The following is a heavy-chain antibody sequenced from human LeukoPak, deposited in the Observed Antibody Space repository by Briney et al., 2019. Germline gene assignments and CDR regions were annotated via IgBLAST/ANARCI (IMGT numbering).Heavy chain of an antibody. CDR1: GFTFSDYY. D-gene: IGHD2-15*01. V-gene: IGHV3-11*01. J-gene: IGHJ4*02. CDR2: ISSSGSTI. CDR3: ARDDKRGSGPSFDY. Sequence: NPGGSLRLSCAASGFTFSDYYMSWIRQAPGKGLEWVSYISSSGSTIHYADSVKGRFTISRDNAKNSLYLQMNSLRAEDTAVYYCARDDKRGSGPSFDYWGQGTLVTVSS.